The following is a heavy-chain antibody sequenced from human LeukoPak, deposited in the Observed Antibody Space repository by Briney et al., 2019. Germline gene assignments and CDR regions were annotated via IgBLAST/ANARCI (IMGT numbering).Heavy chain of an antibody. J-gene: IGHJ4*02. CDR1: GFIFSRSW. V-gene: IGHV3-74*01. CDR2: INNDGSIT. CDR3: AILIAVAGPATFY. Sequence: GGSLRLSCAASGFIFSRSWMHWVRQAPGKELVWVSRINNDGSITNSADSVKGRFTISRDNSNNTLYLQMNSLRADDTAVYYCAILIAVAGPATFYWGQGTLVTVSS. D-gene: IGHD6-19*01.